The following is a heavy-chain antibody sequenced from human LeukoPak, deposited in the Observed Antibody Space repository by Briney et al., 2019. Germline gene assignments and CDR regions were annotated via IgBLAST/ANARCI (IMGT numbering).Heavy chain of an antibody. Sequence: GGSLRLSCAASGFTFSRYSMNWVRQAPGKGLEWVSSISSNSSMYYADSVKGRFTISRDNAKNSLYLQMNSLRAEDTAVYYCARGPPFDYWGQGTLVTVSS. J-gene: IGHJ4*02. CDR1: GFTFSRYS. CDR3: ARGPPFDY. V-gene: IGHV3-21*01. CDR2: ISSNSSM.